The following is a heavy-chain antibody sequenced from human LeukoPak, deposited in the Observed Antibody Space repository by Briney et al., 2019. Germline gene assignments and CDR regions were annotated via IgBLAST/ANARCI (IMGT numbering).Heavy chain of an antibody. D-gene: IGHD2-21*01. CDR1: VXXNX. V-gene: IGHV3-53*05. CDR2: IXXGGST. J-gene: IGHJ6*02. Sequence: VXXNXXSXXRQAPGXXLEWVSXIXXGGSTYYADSVKGRFTISRDNSKNTLYLQMNSLRAEDTAVYYCARDRAYCGGDCYSGMDVWGQGTTVTVSS. CDR3: ARDRAYCGGDCYSGMDV.